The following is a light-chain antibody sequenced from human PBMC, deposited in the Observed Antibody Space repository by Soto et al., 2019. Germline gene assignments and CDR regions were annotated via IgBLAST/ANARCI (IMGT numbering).Light chain of an antibody. CDR3: QQSCIPPWT. Sequence: DIQMTQSPSSLSVYVRDRVTITCRASQSISTYSNWYQQKPGKAPEFLIYSASSLQSGVPSRFSGSGSETDFPLTINSLRREDVATLYCQQSCIPPWTLSQGTLVQLK. J-gene: IGKJ1*01. CDR2: SAS. CDR1: QSISTY. V-gene: IGKV1-39*01.